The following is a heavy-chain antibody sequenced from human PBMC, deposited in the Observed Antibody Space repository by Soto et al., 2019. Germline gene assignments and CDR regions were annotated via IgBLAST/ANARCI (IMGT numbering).Heavy chain of an antibody. CDR1: GYDFNTNW. CDR3: ARLPRDCNKTSCYYADH. D-gene: IGHD3-3*01. J-gene: IGHJ4*02. Sequence: GESLKISCRGSGYDFNTNWFGWGRQLPGRGLEWVGIMYPGDSDTRYNPSLQGHVTLSVDVTVSTAFLQWRILETSDTGMYFCARLPRDCNKTSCYYADHWGQGTQVTVSS. V-gene: IGHV5-51*01. CDR2: MYPGDSDT.